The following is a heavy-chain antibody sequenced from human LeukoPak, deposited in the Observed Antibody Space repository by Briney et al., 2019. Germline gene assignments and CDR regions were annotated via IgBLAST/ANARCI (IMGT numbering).Heavy chain of an antibody. CDR3: AKDRVVVAAAVFDY. Sequence: GGSLRLSCAASGFTFSSYGMYWVRQAPGKGLEWVTFTRYDGSNKYYADSVKGRFTVSRDNSKNTLYLQMKSLRAEDTAVYYCAKDRVVVAAAVFDYWGQGTLVTVSS. CDR1: GFTFSSYG. V-gene: IGHV3-30*02. CDR2: TRYDGSNK. D-gene: IGHD2-15*01. J-gene: IGHJ4*02.